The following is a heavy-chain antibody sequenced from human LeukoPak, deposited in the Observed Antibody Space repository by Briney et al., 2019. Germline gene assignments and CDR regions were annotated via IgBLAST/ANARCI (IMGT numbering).Heavy chain of an antibody. D-gene: IGHD6-19*01. CDR2: INPNSGGT. Sequence: ASVKVSCKASGYTFTGYYMHWVRQAPGQGLEWMGWINPNSGGTNYAQKFQGRVTMTRDTSIGTAYMELSRLRSDDTAVYYCARDAEEIAVAGTFSPPRTWGQGNLVTVSS. CDR3: ARDAEEIAVAGTFSPPRT. CDR1: GYTFTGYY. V-gene: IGHV1-2*02. J-gene: IGHJ5*02.